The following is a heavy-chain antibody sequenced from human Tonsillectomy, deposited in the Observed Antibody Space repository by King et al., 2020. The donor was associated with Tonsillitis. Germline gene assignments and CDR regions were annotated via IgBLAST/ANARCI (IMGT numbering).Heavy chain of an antibody. CDR1: GFTVSSNY. J-gene: IGHJ6*02. CDR2: IYSGGST. D-gene: IGHD3-22*01. Sequence: QLVESGGGLIQPGGSLRLSCAASGFTVSSNYMSWVRQAPGKGLEWVSVIYSGGSTYYADSVKGRFTISRDNSKNTLYLQMNILGAEDTAVYYCARVFLGGYYYDSDYGMDVWGQGTTVTVSS. V-gene: IGHV3-53*01. CDR3: ARVFLGGYYYDSDYGMDV.